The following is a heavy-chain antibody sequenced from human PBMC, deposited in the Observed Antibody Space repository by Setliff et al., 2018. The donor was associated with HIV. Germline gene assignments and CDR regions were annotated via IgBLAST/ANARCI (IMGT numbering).Heavy chain of an antibody. CDR2: RLPISHVT. V-gene: IGHV1-69*13. J-gene: IGHJ6*02. Sequence: SVKVSCKASGFTLNHYAISWVRQAPGQGLEWMGTRLPISHVTNYAQKFQGRVTITADESTSTAYMELSSLRSDDTAIYYCGAGQRIYSYLGYYYSGVDVWGQGTTVTVSS. CDR1: GFTLNHYA. CDR3: GAGQRIYSYLGYYYSGVDV. D-gene: IGHD3-3*02.